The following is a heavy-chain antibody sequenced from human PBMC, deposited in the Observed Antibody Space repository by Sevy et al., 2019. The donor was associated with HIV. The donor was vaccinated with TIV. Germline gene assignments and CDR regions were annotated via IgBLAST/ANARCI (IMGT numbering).Heavy chain of an antibody. CDR2: ISSSSSYI. J-gene: IGHJ4*02. V-gene: IGHV3-21*01. CDR1: GFTFSSYS. CDR3: ARDRYDYVWGSYRLGAFDQPSY. Sequence: GGSLRLSCAASGFTFSSYSMNWVRQAPGKGLEWVSSISSSSSYIYYADSVKGRFTISRDNAKNSLYLQMISLRAEDTAVYYCARDRYDYVWGSYRLGAFDQPSYWGQGTLVTVSS. D-gene: IGHD3-16*02.